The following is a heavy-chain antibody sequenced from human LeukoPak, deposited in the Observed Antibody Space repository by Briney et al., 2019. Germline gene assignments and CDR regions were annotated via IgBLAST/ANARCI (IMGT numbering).Heavy chain of an antibody. Sequence: GASVKVSCKASGYTFTGYYMHWVRQAPGQGLEWMGWINPNSGGTNYAQKFQGRVTMTRGTSISTAYMELSRLRSDDTAVYYCARAYQRLGELSLPDYWGQGTLVTVSS. CDR3: ARAYQRLGELSLPDY. D-gene: IGHD3-16*02. CDR2: INPNSGGT. J-gene: IGHJ4*02. V-gene: IGHV1-2*02. CDR1: GYTFTGYY.